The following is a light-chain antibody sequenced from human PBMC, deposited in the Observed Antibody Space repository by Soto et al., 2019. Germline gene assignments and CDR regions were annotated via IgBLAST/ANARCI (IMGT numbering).Light chain of an antibody. CDR2: GAS. Sequence: EIVLTQSPGTLSLSPGERATLSCRASQSVTSSYLAWYQQKPGQAPRLLIYGASSRATGIPDRFSGRGSGTDFTLTISRLETEDFAVYYCQQYGSSPRTFGQGTKVEIK. V-gene: IGKV3-20*01. CDR3: QQYGSSPRT. J-gene: IGKJ1*01. CDR1: QSVTSSY.